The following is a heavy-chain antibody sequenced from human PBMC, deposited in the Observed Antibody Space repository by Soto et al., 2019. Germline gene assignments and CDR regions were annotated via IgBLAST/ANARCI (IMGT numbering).Heavy chain of an antibody. D-gene: IGHD3-16*01. Sequence: QITLKESGPTLVKPTQTLTLTCTFSGFSLSTSGVGVGWIRQPPGKALEWLALIYWDDDKRYSPSLKSRLTITKDTSKTQVVLTMTNMDPVDTATYYCAHSLYDYVWGTNWVDPWGQGTLVTVSS. CDR3: AHSLYDYVWGTNWVDP. CDR1: GFSLSTSGVG. V-gene: IGHV2-5*02. J-gene: IGHJ5*02. CDR2: IYWDDDK.